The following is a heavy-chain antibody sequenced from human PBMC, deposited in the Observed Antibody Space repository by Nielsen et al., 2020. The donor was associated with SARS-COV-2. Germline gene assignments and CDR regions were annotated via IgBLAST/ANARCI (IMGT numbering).Heavy chain of an antibody. J-gene: IGHJ3*02. V-gene: IGHV2-5*01. CDR3: AHVSKLYCGGDCETFDI. CDR2: IYLNDDK. Sequence: SGPPQVNPTETLTLIWSLSGLPLITRAVGVGWIRLPPGEALEWLAVIYLNDDKRYSPSLRSRLTITKDTPKNQVDLSMTNMDPVDTATYYCAHVSKLYCGGDCETFDIWGQGTMVTVSS. CDR1: GLPLITRAVG. D-gene: IGHD2-21*01.